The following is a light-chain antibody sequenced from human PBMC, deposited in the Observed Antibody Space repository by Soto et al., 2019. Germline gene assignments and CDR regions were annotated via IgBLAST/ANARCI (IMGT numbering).Light chain of an antibody. CDR1: SNDVGGYDY. V-gene: IGLV2-14*03. J-gene: IGLJ2*01. Sequence: QSALTQPASVSGSPGQSITISCTGTSNDVGGYDYVSWYQQHPGKAPKLLIYEVSNWPSGVSKRFSGSKSGNTASLTISGLQAEDEADDYCSSYRGSSSLVIFGGGTKLTVL. CDR2: EVS. CDR3: SSYRGSSSLVI.